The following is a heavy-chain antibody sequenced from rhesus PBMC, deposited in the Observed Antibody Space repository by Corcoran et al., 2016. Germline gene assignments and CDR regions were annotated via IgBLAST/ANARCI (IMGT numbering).Heavy chain of an antibody. V-gene: IGHV2-1*01. Sequence: QVTLKESGPALVKPTPTLTLTCTFSGFSLRTCVIGVGWIRQPPGKTLEWLAHMYWYDDKRYITSLKSRLNMSKDTSKNQVVLTMTNMDAVDTATYYCVRRRDYSADAFDFWGQGLRVTVSS. CDR3: VRRRDYSADAFDF. J-gene: IGHJ3*01. CDR1: GFSLRTCVIG. D-gene: IGHD3-16*01. CDR2: MYWYDDK.